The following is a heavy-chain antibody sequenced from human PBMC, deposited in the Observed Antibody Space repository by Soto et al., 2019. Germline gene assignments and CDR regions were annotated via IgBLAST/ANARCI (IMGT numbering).Heavy chain of an antibody. CDR3: AKGWSGLVIIRFDP. Sequence: ETLSLTCAVYGGSFSGYYWSWIRQPPGKGLEWIGEVNHSGSTNYNPSLKSRVTISVDTSKNQFSLKLSSVTAADTAVYYCAKGWSGLVIIRFDPWGQGTLVTVSS. J-gene: IGHJ5*02. CDR2: VNHSGST. V-gene: IGHV4-34*01. D-gene: IGHD3-9*01. CDR1: GGSFSGYY.